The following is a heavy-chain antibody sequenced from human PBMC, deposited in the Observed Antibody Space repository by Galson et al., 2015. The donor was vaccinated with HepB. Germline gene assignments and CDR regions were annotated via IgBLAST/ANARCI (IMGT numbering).Heavy chain of an antibody. D-gene: IGHD1-26*01. Sequence: QSGAEVKKPGESLRISCRGSGYIFRSYWISWVRQMPGKGLEWMGKIDPSDSYTKYSPSLQGHVTISSDKSISTAYLQWSSLKASDTAMYYCARHSASFLRSYWYFDLWGRGSLVTVSS. CDR1: GYIFRSYW. CDR3: ARHSASFLRSYWYFDL. CDR2: IDPSDSYT. J-gene: IGHJ2*01. V-gene: IGHV5-10-1*01.